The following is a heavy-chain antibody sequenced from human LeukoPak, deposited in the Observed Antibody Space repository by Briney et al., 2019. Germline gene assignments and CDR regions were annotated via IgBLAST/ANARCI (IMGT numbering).Heavy chain of an antibody. CDR3: AKDEPDYYDSSGYRQYYNGMDV. CDR1: GFTFSSYA. Sequence: GGSLRLSCAVSGFTFSSYAMSWVRNAQATGLEWVSAISGSGGSTYYADSVKDRFTISRDNSKNTLYLQKNSLRAEDTGVYYCAKDEPDYYDSSGYRQYYNGMDVWGQGTTATVSS. CDR2: ISGSGGST. V-gene: IGHV3-23*01. J-gene: IGHJ6*02. D-gene: IGHD3-22*01.